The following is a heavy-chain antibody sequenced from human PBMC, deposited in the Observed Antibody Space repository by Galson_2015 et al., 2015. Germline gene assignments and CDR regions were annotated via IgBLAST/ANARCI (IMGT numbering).Heavy chain of an antibody. V-gene: IGHV2-70*01. CDR2: IDWDDDK. CDR3: ARTAAGYSSSWYEGYYYYGMDV. D-gene: IGHD6-13*01. J-gene: IGHJ6*02. Sequence: PALVNRTQTLTLPCTFSGFSLSTSGMCVSWIRQPPGKALEWLALIDWDDDKYYSTSLKTRLTISKDTSKNRVVLTMTNMDPVDTATYYCARTAAGYSSSWYEGYYYYGMDVWGQGTTVTVSS. CDR1: GFSLSTSGMC.